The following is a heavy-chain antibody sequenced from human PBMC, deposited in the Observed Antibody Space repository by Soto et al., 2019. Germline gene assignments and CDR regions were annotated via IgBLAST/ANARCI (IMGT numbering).Heavy chain of an antibody. CDR3: ARAHTMMILDRFDP. CDR1: GFKFRNYA. J-gene: IGHJ5*02. CDR2: MWFDGSKK. V-gene: IGHV3-33*01. Sequence: GGPLRLSCPASGFKFRNYAIHWVPQAPGKGLEWLAVMWFDGSKKYYADSVKGRFTISRDNSKNTVYLDMNSLTADDSGVFYCARAHTMMILDRFDPWGHGTLVTVSS. D-gene: IGHD3-22*01.